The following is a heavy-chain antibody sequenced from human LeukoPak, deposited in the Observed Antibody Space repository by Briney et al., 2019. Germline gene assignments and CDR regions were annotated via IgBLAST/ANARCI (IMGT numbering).Heavy chain of an antibody. CDR3: ARDRYCSSTSCYDVGFDY. J-gene: IGHJ4*02. Sequence: GGSLRLSCAASGFTFSSYEMNWVRQAPGKGLEWVANIKQDGSEKYYVDSVKGRFTISRDNAKNSLYLQMNSLRAEDTAVYYCARDRYCSSTSCYDVGFDYWGQGTLVTVSS. V-gene: IGHV3-7*01. D-gene: IGHD2-2*01. CDR2: IKQDGSEK. CDR1: GFTFSSYE.